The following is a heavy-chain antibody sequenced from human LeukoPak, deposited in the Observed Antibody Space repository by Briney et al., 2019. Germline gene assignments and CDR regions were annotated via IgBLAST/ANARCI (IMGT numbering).Heavy chain of an antibody. CDR1: GGYISSSNYY. CDR2: IYYSGST. Sequence: SETLSLTCTVSGGYISSSNYYWGWIRQPPGKGLEWIGNIYYSGSTYYNPSLKSRVTISVDTSKNQFSLKLSSVTAADTAVYYCARITLFDSSGRTGGYWGQGTLVTVSS. J-gene: IGHJ4*02. CDR3: ARITLFDSSGRTGGY. D-gene: IGHD3-22*01. V-gene: IGHV4-39*07.